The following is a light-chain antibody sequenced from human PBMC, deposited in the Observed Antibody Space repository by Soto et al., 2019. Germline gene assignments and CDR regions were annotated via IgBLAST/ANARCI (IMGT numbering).Light chain of an antibody. CDR3: QQYDNSPGYT. CDR1: QSFSSTY. Sequence: EIVLTQSPGTLSLSPGERATLSCRASQSFSSTYLAWYQQKPGQAPRLLIYGASSRATGIPDRFSGGGSGTDFSLTISRLDPEDFAVYYCQQYDNSPGYTFGQGTKLEIK. J-gene: IGKJ2*01. V-gene: IGKV3-20*01. CDR2: GAS.